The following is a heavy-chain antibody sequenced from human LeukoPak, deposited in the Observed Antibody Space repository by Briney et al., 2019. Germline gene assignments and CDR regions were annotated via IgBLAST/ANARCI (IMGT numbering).Heavy chain of an antibody. CDR3: ARDRRLDY. CDR2: ISYDGSDK. CDR1: GFTFITYA. Sequence: GGSLRLSCAASGFTFITYAIHWVRQGPGKGLEWVAVISYDGSDKYYADSVKGRFTISRDNSKNTVYLQINSLRAEDTAVYYCARDRRLDYWGQGTLVTVSS. D-gene: IGHD6-19*01. J-gene: IGHJ4*02. V-gene: IGHV3-30*04.